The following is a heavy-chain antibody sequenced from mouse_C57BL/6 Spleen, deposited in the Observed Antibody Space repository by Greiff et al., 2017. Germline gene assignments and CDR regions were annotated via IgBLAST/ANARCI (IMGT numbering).Heavy chain of an antibody. J-gene: IGHJ2*01. Sequence: EVQGVESGGGLVQPKGSLKLSCAASGFSFNTYAMNWVRQAPGKGLEWVARIRSKSNNYATYYADSVKDRFTISRDDSESMLYLQMNNLKTEDTAMYYCVRQADGYFFDYWGQGTTLTVSS. CDR3: VRQADGYFFDY. CDR2: IRSKSNNYAT. V-gene: IGHV10-1*01. D-gene: IGHD2-3*01. CDR1: GFSFNTYA.